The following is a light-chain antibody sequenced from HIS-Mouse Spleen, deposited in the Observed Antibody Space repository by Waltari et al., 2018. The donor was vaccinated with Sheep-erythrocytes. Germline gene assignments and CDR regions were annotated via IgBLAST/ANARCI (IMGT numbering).Light chain of an antibody. CDR1: NIGSNS. V-gene: IGLV3-21*03. J-gene: IGLJ2*01. CDR2: DDR. Sequence: SYVLTQPPSVSVAPGKTARITCRGTNIGSNSVHWYQQKPGQAPVLVVYDDRDRPSGIPERFSGSNSGNTATLTISRVEAGDEADYYCQVWDSSSDHPVFGGGTKLTVL. CDR3: QVWDSSSDHPV.